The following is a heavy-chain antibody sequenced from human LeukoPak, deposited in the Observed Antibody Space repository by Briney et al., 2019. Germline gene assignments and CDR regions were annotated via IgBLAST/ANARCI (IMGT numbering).Heavy chain of an antibody. V-gene: IGHV1-8*01. J-gene: IGHJ6*03. CDR1: GYTLTSYD. CDR2: MNPNSGNT. D-gene: IGHD6-19*01. Sequence: GASVNVSCRASGYTLTSYDINWVRRATGQGLEWMGWMNPNSGNTGYAQKFQGRVTMTRNTSISTAYMELSSLRSEDTAVYYCAREGVSIAVAGTEGHYYYYYMDVWGKGTTVTVSS. CDR3: AREGVSIAVAGTEGHYYYYYMDV.